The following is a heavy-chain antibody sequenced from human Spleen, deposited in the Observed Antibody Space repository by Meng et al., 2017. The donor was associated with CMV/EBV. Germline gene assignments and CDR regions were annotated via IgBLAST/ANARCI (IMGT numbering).Heavy chain of an antibody. CDR3: ARGRGQWVVVPALAY. Sequence: SETLSLTCAVYGGSFSGYYWSWIRQPPGKGLEWIGEINHSGSTNYNPSLKSRVTISVDTSKNQFSLKLSSVTAADTAVYYCARGRGQWVVVPALAYWGQGTLVTVSS. CDR1: GGSFSGYY. D-gene: IGHD2-2*01. V-gene: IGHV4-34*01. CDR2: INHSGST. J-gene: IGHJ4*02.